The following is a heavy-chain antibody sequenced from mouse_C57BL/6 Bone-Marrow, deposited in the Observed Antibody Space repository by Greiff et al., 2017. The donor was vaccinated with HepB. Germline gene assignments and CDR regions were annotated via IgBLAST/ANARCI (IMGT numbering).Heavy chain of an antibody. J-gene: IGHJ3*01. CDR1: GFTFSNYW. V-gene: IGHV6-3*01. Sequence: DVKLVESGGGLVQPGGSMKLSCVASGFTFSNYWMNWVRQSPEKGLEWVAQIRLKSDNYATHYAESVKGRFTISRDDSKSSVYLQMNNLRAEDTGIYYCTGGAAQATAYWGQGTLVTVSA. D-gene: IGHD3-2*02. CDR3: TGGAAQATAY. CDR2: IRLKSDNYAT.